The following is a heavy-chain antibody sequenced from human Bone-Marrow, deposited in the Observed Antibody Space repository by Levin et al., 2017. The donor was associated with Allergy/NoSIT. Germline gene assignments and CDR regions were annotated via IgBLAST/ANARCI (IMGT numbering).Heavy chain of an antibody. CDR3: ARDSGIAGADDY. V-gene: IGHV3-48*01. CDR2: ISRSGNAI. J-gene: IGHJ4*02. CDR1: GFTLSTYA. D-gene: IGHD6-13*01. Sequence: ASVKVSCAASGFTLSTYAMTWVRQAPGKGLEWVSYISRSGNAIYGDSVKGRFSISRDNAKNSLYLQMSSLRAEDTAVYYCARDSGIAGADDYWGQGTLVTVSS.